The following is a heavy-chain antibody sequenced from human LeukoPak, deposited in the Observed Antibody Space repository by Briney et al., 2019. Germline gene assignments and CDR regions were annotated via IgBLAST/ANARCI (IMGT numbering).Heavy chain of an antibody. D-gene: IGHD5-12*01. Sequence: GGSLRLSCAASGFAFSSYAMSWVRLAPGKGLEWVSAISGSGGSTYYADSVRGRFTISRDNSKDTVYLQMSNLRPEDTAVYYCVRFSGYDCFDYWGQGTLVTVSS. J-gene: IGHJ4*02. CDR2: ISGSGGST. CDR1: GFAFSSYA. V-gene: IGHV3-23*01. CDR3: VRFSGYDCFDY.